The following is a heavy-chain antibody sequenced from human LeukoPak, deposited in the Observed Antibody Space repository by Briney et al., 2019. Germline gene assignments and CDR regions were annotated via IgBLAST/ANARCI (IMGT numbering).Heavy chain of an antibody. Sequence: SETLSLTCTVSGGSISSSSYYWGWIRQPPGKGLEWIGNIYYSGSTYYNPSLKSRVTISVDTSKNQFSLKLSSVTAADTAVYYCARYGSGSYGPLAFDIWGQGTMVTVSS. V-gene: IGHV4-39*07. CDR1: GGSISSSSYY. D-gene: IGHD3-10*01. CDR2: IYYSGST. J-gene: IGHJ3*02. CDR3: ARYGSGSYGPLAFDI.